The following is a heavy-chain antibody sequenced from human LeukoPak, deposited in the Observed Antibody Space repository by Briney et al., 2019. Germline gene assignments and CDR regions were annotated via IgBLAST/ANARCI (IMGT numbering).Heavy chain of an antibody. CDR1: GFTFSNAW. CDR2: IKKKSDGGTI. Sequence: AGSLRLSCAASGFTFSNAWMTWVRQAPGKGLEWVGHIKKKSDGGTIDYAAPVKGRFTISRDDSKDTLYLQMNSLKTEDTAIYFCTTVQQWLAQALGYWGQGTLVTVSS. CDR3: TTVQQWLAQALGY. D-gene: IGHD6-19*01. J-gene: IGHJ4*02. V-gene: IGHV3-15*01.